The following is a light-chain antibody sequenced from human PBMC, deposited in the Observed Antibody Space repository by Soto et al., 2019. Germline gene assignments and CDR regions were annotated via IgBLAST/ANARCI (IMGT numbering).Light chain of an antibody. Sequence: IVLTQSPAALSLSPGERATFSCRASQSVSSSLAWYQEKPGQAPRLLVFDASNRAAGIPARFSGSGFGTDFTPTINSLEPEDFAIYYCQQRTNTAWTFGQGTKV. CDR1: QSVSSS. J-gene: IGKJ1*01. CDR2: DAS. V-gene: IGKV3-11*01. CDR3: QQRTNTAWT.